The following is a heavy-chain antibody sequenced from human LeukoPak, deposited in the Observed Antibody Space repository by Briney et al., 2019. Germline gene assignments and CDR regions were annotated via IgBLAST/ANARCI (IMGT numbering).Heavy chain of an antibody. V-gene: IGHV5-51*01. Sequence: GESLKISCKAAGFSFTNYCIGWVRQMPGKGLEWMGISCPGDSDTRYSPSFQGQVTISADKSISTAYLQWSSLKASDTAMYYCALRSGYDYDYWGQGTLVTVSS. CDR3: ALRSGYDYDY. D-gene: IGHD5-12*01. J-gene: IGHJ4*02. CDR2: SCPGDSDT. CDR1: GFSFTNYC.